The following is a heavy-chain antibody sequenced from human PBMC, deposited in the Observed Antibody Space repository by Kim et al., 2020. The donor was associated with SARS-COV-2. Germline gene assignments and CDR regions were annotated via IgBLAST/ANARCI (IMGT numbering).Heavy chain of an antibody. D-gene: IGHD2-21*01. CDR3: ARRLWVAAIDY. J-gene: IGHJ4*02. CDR2: INHSGST. V-gene: IGHV4-34*01. CDR1: GGSFSGYY. Sequence: SETLSLTCAVYGGSFSGYYWSWIRQPPGKGLEWIGEINHSGSTNYNPSLKSRVTISVDTSKNQFSLKLSSVTAADTAVYYCARRLWVAAIDYWGQGTLVTVSS.